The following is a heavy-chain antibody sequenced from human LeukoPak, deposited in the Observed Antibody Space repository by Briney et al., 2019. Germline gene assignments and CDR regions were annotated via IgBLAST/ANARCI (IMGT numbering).Heavy chain of an antibody. D-gene: IGHD2/OR15-2a*01. V-gene: IGHV4-4*07. CDR1: GGSISSYY. Sequence: PSETLSLTCTVYGGSISSYYWSWIRQPAGKGLEWIGRIYTSGSTNYNPSLKSRVTMSVDTSKNQFSLQLSSVTAADTAVYYCARERSFLRPYFDYWGEGTLVTVSS. CDR2: IYTSGST. CDR3: ARERSFLRPYFDY. J-gene: IGHJ4*02.